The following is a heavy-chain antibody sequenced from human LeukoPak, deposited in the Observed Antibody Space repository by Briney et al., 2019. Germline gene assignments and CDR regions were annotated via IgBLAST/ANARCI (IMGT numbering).Heavy chain of an antibody. Sequence: KPGGSLRLSCAASGFTFSDYYMSWIRQAPGKGLEWVSYISSSSSYIYYADSVKGRFTISRDSAKNSLYLQMNSLRAEDTAVYYCARDGGDYGKIFDYWGQGTLVTVSS. CDR2: ISSSSSYI. J-gene: IGHJ4*02. CDR1: GFTFSDYY. CDR3: ARDGGDYGKIFDY. D-gene: IGHD4-17*01. V-gene: IGHV3-11*06.